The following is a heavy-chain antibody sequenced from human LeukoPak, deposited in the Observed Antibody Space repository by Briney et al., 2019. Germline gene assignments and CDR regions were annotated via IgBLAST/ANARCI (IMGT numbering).Heavy chain of an antibody. CDR2: IKPDGSEK. CDR3: ARGDFDDYGDYVDAFEF. CDR1: GFTFSSYR. V-gene: IGHV3-7*01. D-gene: IGHD4-17*01. J-gene: IGHJ3*01. Sequence: GGSLRLSCAASGFTFSSYRMSWVRQVPGKGLEWVANIKPDGSEKYCVGSVKGRFTIYRDNAKNSLYLQMNSLRAEDTALYYCARGDFDDYGDYVDAFEFWGQGTMVTVSA.